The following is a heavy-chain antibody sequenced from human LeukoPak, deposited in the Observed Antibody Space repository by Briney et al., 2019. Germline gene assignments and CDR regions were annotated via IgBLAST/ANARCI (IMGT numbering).Heavy chain of an antibody. D-gene: IGHD3-10*01. Sequence: PSETLSLTCTVSGGSISSYYWSWIRQPAGKGLEWIGRIYTSGSANYNPSLKSRVTTSVDTSKNQFSLKLSSVTAADTAVYYCARVGGSGSYYNVADYYGMDVWGQGTTVTVSS. CDR2: IYTSGSA. CDR3: ARVGGSGSYYNVADYYGMDV. J-gene: IGHJ6*02. CDR1: GGSISSYY. V-gene: IGHV4-4*07.